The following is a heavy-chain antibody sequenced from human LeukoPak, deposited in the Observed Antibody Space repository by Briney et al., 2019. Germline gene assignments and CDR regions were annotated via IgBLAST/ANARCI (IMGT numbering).Heavy chain of an antibody. J-gene: IGHJ3*02. D-gene: IGHD6-13*01. Sequence: GASVKVSCKASGYTFTGYYMHWVRQAPGQGLEWMVWINPNSGGTNYAQKFQGRVTMTRDTSISTAYMELSRLRSNDTAVYYCARDDRAAAGSFDIWGQGTMVTVSS. CDR1: GYTFTGYY. CDR3: ARDDRAAAGSFDI. V-gene: IGHV1-2*02. CDR2: INPNSGGT.